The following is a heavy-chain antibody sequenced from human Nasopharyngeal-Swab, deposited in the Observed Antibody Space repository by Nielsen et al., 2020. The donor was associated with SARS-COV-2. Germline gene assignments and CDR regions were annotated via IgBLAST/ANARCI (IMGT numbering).Heavy chain of an antibody. V-gene: IGHV4-31*03. CDR3: ARDGVGSSWLAGAFDI. D-gene: IGHD6-13*01. CDR1: GGSISSGGYY. J-gene: IGHJ3*02. CDR2: IYYSGST. Sequence: SETLSLTCTVSGGSISSGGYYWSWIRQHPGKGLEWLGYIYYSGSTYYNPSLKSRVTISVDTSKNQFSLKLSSVTAADTAVYYCARDGVGSSWLAGAFDIWGQGTMVTVSS.